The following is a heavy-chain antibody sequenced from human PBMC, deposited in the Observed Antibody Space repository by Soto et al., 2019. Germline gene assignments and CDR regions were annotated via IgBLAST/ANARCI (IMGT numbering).Heavy chain of an antibody. Sequence: EVQLVESGGGLVKPGGSLRLSCSASRFTFSSYTMNWVRQAPGQGLEWVSAISSSTTYIYYADSVKGRFTISRDNAKNSLFLQVNSLRAEDTAVYYCAIDFDSTGDFGAVGDCDIGGQGTMVTVSS. V-gene: IGHV3-21*03. CDR1: RFTFSSYT. CDR3: AIDFDSTGDFGAVGDCDI. J-gene: IGHJ3*02. D-gene: IGHD3-22*01. CDR2: ISSSTTYI.